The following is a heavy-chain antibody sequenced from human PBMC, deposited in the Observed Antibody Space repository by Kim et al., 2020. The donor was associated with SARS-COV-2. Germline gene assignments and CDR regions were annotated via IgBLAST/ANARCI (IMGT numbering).Heavy chain of an antibody. V-gene: IGHV4-59*08. J-gene: IGHJ3*01. Sequence: SETLSLTCSVSGDSISRYYWSWIRQPPGNGLEWIGYSYYSGRTHYNPSLKSRATISVDSSRKHFSLNLTLVTAADAALYYCARLNVDYDSNDGPFDVWGQGKMVAVSA. CDR3: ARLNVDYDSNDGPFDV. D-gene: IGHD3-22*01. CDR2: SYYSGRT. CDR1: GDSISRYY.